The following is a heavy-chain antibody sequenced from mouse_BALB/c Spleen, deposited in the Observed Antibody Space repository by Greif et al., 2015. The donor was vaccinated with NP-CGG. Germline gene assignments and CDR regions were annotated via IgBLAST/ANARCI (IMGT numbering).Heavy chain of an antibody. J-gene: IGHJ1*01. CDR2: IDPANGNT. V-gene: IGHV14-3*02. CDR3: ARYDYYGSSYFDV. Sequence: VQLKQSGAELVKPGASVKLSCTASGFNIKDTYMHWVKQRPEQGLEWIGRIDPANGNTKYDPKSQGKATITADTSSNTAYLQLSSLTSEDTAVYYCARYDYYGSSYFDVWGAGTTVTVSS. D-gene: IGHD1-1*01. CDR1: GFNIKDTY.